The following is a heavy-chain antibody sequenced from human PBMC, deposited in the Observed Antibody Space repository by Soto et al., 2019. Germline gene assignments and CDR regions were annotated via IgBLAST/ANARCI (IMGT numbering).Heavy chain of an antibody. V-gene: IGHV3-23*01. D-gene: IGHD3-22*01. CDR2: ISGSGGST. CDR3: ARGPYYYDSSGYYPPWYFDY. J-gene: IGHJ4*02. CDR1: GFTFSSYA. Sequence: PGGSLRLSCAASGFTFSSYAMSWVRQAPGKGLEWVSAISGSGGSTYYADSVKGRFTISRDNSKNTLYLQMNSLRAEDTVVYYCARGPYYYDSSGYYPPWYFDYWGQGTLVTVSS.